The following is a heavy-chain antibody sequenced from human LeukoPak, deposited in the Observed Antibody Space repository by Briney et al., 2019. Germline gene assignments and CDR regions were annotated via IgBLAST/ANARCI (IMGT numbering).Heavy chain of an antibody. J-gene: IGHJ6*03. CDR1: GFTSSSYA. CDR3: ARAGGGKGLYYYYYMDV. CDR2: ISYDGSNK. D-gene: IGHD4-23*01. Sequence: GALRLSCAASGFTSSSYAMDWVRQAPGKGLEWVAVISYDGSNKYYADSVKGRFTISRDNSKNTLYLQMNSLRAEDTAVYYCARAGGGKGLYYYYYMDVWGKGTTVTISS. V-gene: IGHV3-30*04.